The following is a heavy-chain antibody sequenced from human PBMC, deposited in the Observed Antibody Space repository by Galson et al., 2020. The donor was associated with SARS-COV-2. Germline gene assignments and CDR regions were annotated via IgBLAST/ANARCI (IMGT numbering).Heavy chain of an antibody. J-gene: IGHJ3*02. CDR1: GYDFTTKG. Sequence: GESLKISCKTSGYDFTTKGISWVRQAPGQGLEWMGWISGYNGYTKYAQKFQGRATLTIDTATTTGFLEMRSLESDDSAVYYCARDPRFSGSGYGGENGLEIWGQGTKVTVSS. CDR2: ISGYNGYT. D-gene: IGHD6-13*01. CDR3: ARDPRFSGSGYGGENGLEI. V-gene: IGHV1-18*01.